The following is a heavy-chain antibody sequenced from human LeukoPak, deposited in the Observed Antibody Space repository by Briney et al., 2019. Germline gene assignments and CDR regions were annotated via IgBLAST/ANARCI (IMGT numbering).Heavy chain of an antibody. D-gene: IGHD2-15*01. J-gene: IGHJ4*02. CDR1: GFTFSSYA. Sequence: GGSLRLSCAASGFTFSSYAMSWVRQAPGKGLEWVSAISGSGGSTYYADSVKGRFTISRDNAKNTLYLQMNSLRAEDTAVYYCARVAAPGVYFDYWGRGTLVTVSS. V-gene: IGHV3-23*01. CDR3: ARVAAPGVYFDY. CDR2: ISGSGGST.